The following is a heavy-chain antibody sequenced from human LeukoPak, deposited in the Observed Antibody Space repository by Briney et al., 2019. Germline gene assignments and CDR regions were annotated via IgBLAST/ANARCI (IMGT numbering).Heavy chain of an antibody. CDR1: GFTFSSYA. J-gene: IGHJ6*02. Sequence: PGGSLRLSCAASGFTFSSYAMSWARQAPGKGLEWVSAISGSGGSTYYADSVKGRFTISRDNSKNTLYLQMNSLRAEDTAVYYCAKDPDMLNYYGMDVWGQGTTVTVSS. D-gene: IGHD3-9*01. CDR2: ISGSGGST. V-gene: IGHV3-23*01. CDR3: AKDPDMLNYYGMDV.